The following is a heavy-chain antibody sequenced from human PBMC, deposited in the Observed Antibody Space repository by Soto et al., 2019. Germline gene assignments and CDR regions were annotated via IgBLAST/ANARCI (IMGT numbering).Heavy chain of an antibody. CDR3: AREPRGDQLNYYYYGMDV. V-gene: IGHV4-31*03. D-gene: IGHD4-17*01. Sequence: PSETLSLTCTVSVGSISSGGYYWGWIRQHPGKGLEWIGYIYYSGSTYYNPSLKSRVTISVDTSKNQFSLKLSSVTAADTAVYYCAREPRGDQLNYYYYGMDVWGQGTTVTVS. CDR2: IYYSGST. J-gene: IGHJ6*02. CDR1: VGSISSGGYY.